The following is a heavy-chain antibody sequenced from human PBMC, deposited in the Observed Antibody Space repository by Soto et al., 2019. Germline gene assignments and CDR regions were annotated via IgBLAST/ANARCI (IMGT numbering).Heavy chain of an antibody. V-gene: IGHV3-30*18. CDR2: ISYDGSNK. CDR3: AKSGLQSTHFDY. Sequence: SLRLSCAASGFTFSSYGMHWVRQAPGKGLEWVAVISYDGSNKYYADSVKGRFTISRDNSKNTLYLQMNSLRAEDTAVYYCAKSGLQSTHFDYWGQGTLVTVSS. D-gene: IGHD4-4*01. CDR1: GFTFSSYG. J-gene: IGHJ4*02.